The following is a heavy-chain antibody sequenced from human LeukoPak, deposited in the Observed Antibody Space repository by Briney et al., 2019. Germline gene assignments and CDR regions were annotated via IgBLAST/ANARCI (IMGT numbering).Heavy chain of an antibody. CDR2: INPKSGGT. V-gene: IGHV1-2*02. D-gene: IGHD3-10*01. Sequence: ASVKVSCKASGYTFTSYYIHWVRQAPGQGLEWMAWINPKSGGTNYAQKFQGRVTLTRDTSISAVYMELSRLTSDDTAVYYCARGPNYYGSGRSWFDPWGQGTLVTVS. CDR3: ARGPNYYGSGRSWFDP. J-gene: IGHJ5*02. CDR1: GYTFTSYY.